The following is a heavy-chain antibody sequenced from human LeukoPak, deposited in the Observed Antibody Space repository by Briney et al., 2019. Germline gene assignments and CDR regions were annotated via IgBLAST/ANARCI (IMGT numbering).Heavy chain of an antibody. CDR1: GYSISSGYY. Sequence: SETLSLTCTVSGYSISSGYYWGWIRQPPGKGLEWIGSIYHSGSTYYNPSLKSRVTISVDTSKNQFSLKLSSVTAADTAVYYCARGSSAVAGNFGYWGQGTLVTVSS. D-gene: IGHD6-19*01. CDR2: IYHSGST. J-gene: IGHJ4*02. CDR3: ARGSSAVAGNFGY. V-gene: IGHV4-38-2*02.